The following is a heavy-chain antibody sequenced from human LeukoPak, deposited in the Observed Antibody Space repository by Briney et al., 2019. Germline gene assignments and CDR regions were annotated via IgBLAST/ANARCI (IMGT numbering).Heavy chain of an antibody. CDR1: GLSIGDNS. Sequence: PGGSLRLSCAASGLSIGDNSMHWVRQAPGKGLEWVSYISSSGSVIYYADSVKGRFTISRDSAKNSLYLQMNSLRDEDTALYYCARGGALGPNPYYSDYWGQGTLVTVSS. J-gene: IGHJ4*02. CDR3: ARGGALGPNPYYSDY. D-gene: IGHD1-26*01. CDR2: ISSSGSVI. V-gene: IGHV3-48*02.